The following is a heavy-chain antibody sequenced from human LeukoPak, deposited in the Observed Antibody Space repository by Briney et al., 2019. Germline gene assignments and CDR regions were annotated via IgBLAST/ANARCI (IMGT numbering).Heavy chain of an antibody. J-gene: IGHJ5*02. CDR1: GGSINSGGYY. D-gene: IGHD6-19*01. CDR3: ARGSSGWFNWFDP. V-gene: IGHV4-61*08. CDR2: IYYSGST. Sequence: SETLSLTCTVSGGSINSGGYYWNWIRQPPGKGLEWIGYIYYSGSTNYNPSLKSRVTISVDTSKNQFSLKLSSVTAADTAVYYCARGSSGWFNWFDPWGQGTLVTVSS.